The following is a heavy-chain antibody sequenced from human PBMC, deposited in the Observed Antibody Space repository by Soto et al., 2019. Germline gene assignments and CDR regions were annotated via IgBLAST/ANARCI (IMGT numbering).Heavy chain of an antibody. CDR2: ISAYNGNT. V-gene: IGHV1-18*01. D-gene: IGHD3-22*01. CDR3: ARGDVVIDPYSYGMDV. CDR1: GYACTSYA. Sequence: QVQLVQYGAEVKKPGASVKVSCKASGYACTSYAISWVRQAHGQGLEWMGWISAYNGNTNYAQKLQGRVTMTTDSSTSNAYMVLRVLRSDDTAVYYCARGDVVIDPYSYGMDVWGQGTTVTVSS. J-gene: IGHJ6*02.